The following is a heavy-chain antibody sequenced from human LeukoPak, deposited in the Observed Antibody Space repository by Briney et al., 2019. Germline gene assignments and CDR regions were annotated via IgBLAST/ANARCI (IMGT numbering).Heavy chain of an antibody. Sequence: PGGSLRLSCAASGFTFSSYWMSWVRQAPGKGLEWVANIKQDGSERYYVDSVKGRFTISRDSAKNSLYLQMNSLRAEDTAVYYCAREDDYVWGSYRQTAPFDYWGQGTLVTVSS. D-gene: IGHD3-16*02. CDR2: IKQDGSER. V-gene: IGHV3-7*01. CDR1: GFTFSSYW. J-gene: IGHJ4*02. CDR3: AREDDYVWGSYRQTAPFDY.